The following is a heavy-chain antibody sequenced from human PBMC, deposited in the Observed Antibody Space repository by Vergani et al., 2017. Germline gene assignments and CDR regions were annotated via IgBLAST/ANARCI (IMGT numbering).Heavy chain of an antibody. J-gene: IGHJ4*02. V-gene: IGHV3-21*01. CDR3: ARGYCTNSICRAKVDS. Sequence: EVQMVESGGGLVKPGGSLRLSCVASGFNFSHYSMNWVRQAPGKGLEWVSSISGNNDDVYYADSVKGRFTISRDNAKNSLYLDMSSLRAEDTAVYYCARGYCTNSICRAKVDSWGQGTLVTVSS. D-gene: IGHD2-8*01. CDR2: ISGNNDDV. CDR1: GFNFSHYS.